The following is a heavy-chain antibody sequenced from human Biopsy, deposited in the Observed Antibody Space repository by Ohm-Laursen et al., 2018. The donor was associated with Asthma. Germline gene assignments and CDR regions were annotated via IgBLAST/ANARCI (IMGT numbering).Heavy chain of an antibody. J-gene: IGHJ4*02. CDR1: FSGFF. D-gene: IGHD5-12*01. CDR3: ARARSGNYFDY. V-gene: IGHV3-11*01. CDR2: ISTGGTTI. Sequence: FSGFFWTWIRQAPGKGLEWVSYISTGGTTINYADSVKGRFTISRDNAKNSLYLQLNSLRAGDTAVYYCARARSGNYFDYWGQGTLVPVSS.